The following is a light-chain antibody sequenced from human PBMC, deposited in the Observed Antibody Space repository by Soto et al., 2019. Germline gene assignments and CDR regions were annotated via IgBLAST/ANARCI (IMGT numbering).Light chain of an antibody. CDR2: KAS. J-gene: IGKJ4*01. CDR3: QQYDSYSPLT. CDR1: QSISSW. V-gene: IGKV1-5*03. Sequence: DIKMTQSPSTLSASVGDRVTITCRASQSISSWLAWYQQKPGKAPKLLIYKASSLESGVPSSFSGSGSGTEFTLTISSLQPDYFATYYCQQYDSYSPLTFGGGTKVEIK.